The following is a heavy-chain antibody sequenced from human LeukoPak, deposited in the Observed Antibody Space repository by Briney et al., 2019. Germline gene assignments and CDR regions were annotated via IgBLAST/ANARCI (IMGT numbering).Heavy chain of an antibody. D-gene: IGHD2-2*01. CDR1: GFSFSSYA. J-gene: IGHJ4*02. CDR2: ISGSGGST. V-gene: IGHV3-23*01. CDR3: ANPSRSQYQLPFDY. Sequence: GGSLRLSCAASGFSFSSYAMSWVRQPPGKGLEWVSAISGSGGSTYYADSVKGRFTISRDNSKNTLYLQMNSLRAEDTAVYYCANPSRSQYQLPFDYWGQGTLVTVSS.